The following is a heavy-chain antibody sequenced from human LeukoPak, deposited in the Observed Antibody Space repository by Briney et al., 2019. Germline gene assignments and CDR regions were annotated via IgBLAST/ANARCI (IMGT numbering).Heavy chain of an antibody. CDR2: INHSGST. CDR3: ARTTLRYFLPYMDV. D-gene: IGHD3-9*01. Sequence: SETLSLTCAVYGGSFSGYYWSWIRQPPGKGLEWIGEINHSGSTNYNPSLKSRVTISVDTSKNQFSLKLSSVTAADTAVYYCARTTLRYFLPYMDVWAKGPRSPSP. J-gene: IGHJ6*03. V-gene: IGHV4-34*01. CDR1: GGSFSGYY.